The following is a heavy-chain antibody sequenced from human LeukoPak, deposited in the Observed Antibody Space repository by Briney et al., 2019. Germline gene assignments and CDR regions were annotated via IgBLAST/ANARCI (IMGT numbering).Heavy chain of an antibody. CDR2: IYENGGTT. D-gene: IGHD2-21*01. V-gene: IGHV3-23*01. CDR1: GFTFRSHA. CDR3: AKDFRIGYSAHFDY. J-gene: IGHJ4*02. Sequence: PGGSLRLSCVGSGFTFRSHAMSWVRQAPEKGLEFVSGIYENGGTTYYADSVKGRFSISRDNSKNTLYLQMGSLRGEDTAVYYCAKDFRIGYSAHFDYWSQGALVTVSS.